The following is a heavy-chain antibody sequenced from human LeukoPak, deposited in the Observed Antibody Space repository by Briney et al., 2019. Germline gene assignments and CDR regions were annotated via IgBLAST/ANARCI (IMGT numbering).Heavy chain of an antibody. Sequence: PGGSLRLSCAASGFSVSSNYMSWVRQAPGRGLEWVSVVYSGGSTYYTDSVKGRFTISRDNSKNTPYLQMNSLRAEDTAMYYCARADSSGWYPVYWGQGTLVTVSS. V-gene: IGHV3-53*01. J-gene: IGHJ4*02. D-gene: IGHD6-19*01. CDR2: VYSGGST. CDR1: GFSVSSNY. CDR3: ARADSSGWYPVY.